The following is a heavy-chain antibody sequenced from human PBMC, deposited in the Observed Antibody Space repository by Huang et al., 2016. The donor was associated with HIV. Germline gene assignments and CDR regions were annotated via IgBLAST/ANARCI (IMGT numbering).Heavy chain of an antibody. D-gene: IGHD3-3*01. CDR3: ARAPATHSVFFY. V-gene: IGHV4-30-4*08. J-gene: IGHJ4*02. CDR2: IYYSGSS. CDR1: GDSIRSGVYY. Sequence: QVQLQESGPGLVKPSQTLSLTCTVSGDSIRSGVYYWTWIRQSPAKGLEWIGYIYYSGSSDYNPSLKSRVSISIDAFKNRVSLKLKSVTGADTAVYYCARAPATHSVFFYWGQGTLVTVSA.